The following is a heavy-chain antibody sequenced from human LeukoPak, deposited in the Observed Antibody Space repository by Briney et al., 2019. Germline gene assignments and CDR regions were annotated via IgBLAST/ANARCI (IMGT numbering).Heavy chain of an antibody. CDR3: ARENPSGYYNRPIDY. CDR2: IHHTGKN. V-gene: IGHV4-59*01. Sequence: SETLSLTCAVSGGSITSYYWNWIRQPPGKGLEWIGYIHHTGKNRYNPSLQSRVTMSVDTSKNQFSLKLSSVTAADTAIYYCARENPSGYYNRPIDYWGQGTLVTVSS. CDR1: GGSITSYY. J-gene: IGHJ4*02. D-gene: IGHD3-22*01.